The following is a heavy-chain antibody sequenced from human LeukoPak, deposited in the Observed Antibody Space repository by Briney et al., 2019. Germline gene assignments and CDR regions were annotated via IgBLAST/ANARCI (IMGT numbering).Heavy chain of an antibody. D-gene: IGHD2-2*01. CDR3: AHTRCTSTSCYKDFDY. J-gene: IGHJ4*02. CDR1: GFSLSTNGLG. V-gene: IGHV2-5*02. CDR2: IYWDDDK. Sequence: SGPTLVNPTQTLTLTCTFSGFSLSTNGLGVGWIRQPPGVALEWLALIYWDDDKRYSPSLKSRLTITRGTSTNQVVLTMTNMDPVDTATYYCAHTRCTSTSCYKDFDYWGQGTLVTVSS.